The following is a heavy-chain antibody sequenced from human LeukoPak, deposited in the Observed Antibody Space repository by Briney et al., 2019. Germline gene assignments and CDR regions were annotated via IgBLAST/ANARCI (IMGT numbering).Heavy chain of an antibody. D-gene: IGHD3-22*01. V-gene: IGHV4-38-2*01. CDR3: ARLYYDSSGYDDAFDI. CDR2: IYHSGST. CDR1: GYSISSGYY. Sequence: SETLSLTCAVSGYSISSGYYWGWIRQPPGKGLEWIGSIYHSGSTYYNPSLKSRVTISVDTSKNQFSLKLSSVTAADTAVYYCARLYYDSSGYDDAFDIWGQGTMVTVS. J-gene: IGHJ3*02.